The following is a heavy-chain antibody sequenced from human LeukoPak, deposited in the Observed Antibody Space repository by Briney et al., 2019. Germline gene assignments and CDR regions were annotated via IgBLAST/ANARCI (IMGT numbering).Heavy chain of an antibody. D-gene: IGHD4-17*01. CDR1: GYTFTGYY. CDR3: ARGRRGAYGDYATSF. Sequence: ALVKVSCKASGYTFTGYYMHWLRQAPGQGLEWMGWINPNSGGSNYAQKFQGRVTMTRDTSISTAYMELSRLRSDDTAVYYCARGRRGAYGDYATSFWGQGTLVTVSS. V-gene: IGHV1-2*02. J-gene: IGHJ4*02. CDR2: INPNSGGS.